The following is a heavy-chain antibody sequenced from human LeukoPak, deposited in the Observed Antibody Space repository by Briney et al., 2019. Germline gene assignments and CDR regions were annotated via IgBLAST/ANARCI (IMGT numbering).Heavy chain of an antibody. J-gene: IGHJ4*02. CDR1: GFTFSSYA. Sequence: PGGSLRLSCAASGFTFSSYAMHWVRQAPGKGLEWVAVISYDGSNKYYADSVKGRFTISRDNSKNTLYLQMNSLRAEDTAVYYCARDLSRSGYYKGPDYWGQGTLVTVSS. CDR3: ARDLSRSGYYKGPDY. CDR2: ISYDGSNK. D-gene: IGHD3-9*01. V-gene: IGHV3-30*04.